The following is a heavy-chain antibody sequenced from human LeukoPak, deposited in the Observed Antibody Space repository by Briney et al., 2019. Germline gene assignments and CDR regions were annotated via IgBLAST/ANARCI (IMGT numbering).Heavy chain of an antibody. CDR1: GYTFTSYA. V-gene: IGHV1-3*01. CDR2: INAGNGNT. Sequence: VASVKVSCKASGYTFTSYAMHWVRQAPGQRLEWMGWINAGNGNTKYSQKFQGRVTITRDTSASTAYMELSSLRSEDTAVYYCARGHTYDSAGYGYWGQGTLVTVSS. D-gene: IGHD3-22*01. CDR3: ARGHTYDSAGYGY. J-gene: IGHJ4*02.